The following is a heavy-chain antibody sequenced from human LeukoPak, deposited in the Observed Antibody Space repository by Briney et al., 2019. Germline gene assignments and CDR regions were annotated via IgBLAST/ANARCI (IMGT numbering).Heavy chain of an antibody. V-gene: IGHV3-7*01. D-gene: IGHD3-10*01. CDR3: AREERFTLVRGVVSSAPFDY. Sequence: SWIRPPPGQGLQWVANIKKDGSEKYYVDSVKGRFTISRDNAKNSLYLQLNSLRAEDTAVYYCAREERFTLVRGVVSSAPFDYWGQGSLVTVSS. CDR2: IKKDGSEK. J-gene: IGHJ4*02.